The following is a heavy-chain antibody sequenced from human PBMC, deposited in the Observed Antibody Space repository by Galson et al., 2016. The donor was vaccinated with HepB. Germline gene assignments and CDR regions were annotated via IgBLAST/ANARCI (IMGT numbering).Heavy chain of an antibody. D-gene: IGHD3-9*01. CDR1: GSSSTTYW. V-gene: IGHV5-51*01. Sequence: QSGAEVKKPGESLRISCTGSGSSSTTYWIGWVRQMPGKGLEWVGLIYPGDSDAKYSLSFEGQVTMSADMSTNTAYLQWSSLKASDAAIYYCARVVTMTGTPFDAWGQGTLVTVSS. CDR3: ARVVTMTGTPFDA. CDR2: IYPGDSDA. J-gene: IGHJ4*02.